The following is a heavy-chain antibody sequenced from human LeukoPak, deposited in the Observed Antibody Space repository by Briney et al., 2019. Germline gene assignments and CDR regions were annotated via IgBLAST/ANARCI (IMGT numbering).Heavy chain of an antibody. CDR3: ACRRGLPNNWFDP. D-gene: IGHD5-12*01. V-gene: IGHV3-11*01. J-gene: IGHJ5*02. Sequence: GGSLRLSCAASGFTFSDYYMSWIRQAPGKGLEWGSYISSSGSTIYYADSVKGRFTISRDNAKNSLYLQMNSLRAEDTAVYYCACRRGLPNNWFDPWGQGTLVTVSS. CDR2: ISSSGSTI. CDR1: GFTFSDYY.